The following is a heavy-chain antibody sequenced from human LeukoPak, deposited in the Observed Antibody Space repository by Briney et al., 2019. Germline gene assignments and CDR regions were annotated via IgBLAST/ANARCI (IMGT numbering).Heavy chain of an antibody. CDR2: IYSGGST. CDR1: GFTVSSNY. Sequence: GGSLRLSCAASGFTVSSNYMSWVRQAPGKGLEWVSVIYSGGSTYYADSVKGQFTISRDNSKNTLYLQMNSLRAEDTAVYYCASRSPVVVTANYYYYYGMDVWGQGTTVTVSS. D-gene: IGHD2-21*02. J-gene: IGHJ6*02. CDR3: ASRSPVVVTANYYYYYGMDV. V-gene: IGHV3-66*02.